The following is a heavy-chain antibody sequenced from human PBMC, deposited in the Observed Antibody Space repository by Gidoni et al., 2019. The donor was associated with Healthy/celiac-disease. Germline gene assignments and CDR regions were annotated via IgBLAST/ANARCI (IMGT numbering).Heavy chain of an antibody. J-gene: IGHJ3*02. CDR1: GFTFSSYG. CDR3: AKDLYYYYSIGYHDAFDI. Sequence: GFTFSSYGMHWVRQAPGKGLEWVAVISYDGSNKYYADSVKVRFTISRDNSKNTLYLQMNSLRAEDTAVYYCAKDLYYYYSIGYHDAFDIWGQGTMVTVSS. D-gene: IGHD3-22*01. CDR2: ISYDGSNK. V-gene: IGHV3-30*18.